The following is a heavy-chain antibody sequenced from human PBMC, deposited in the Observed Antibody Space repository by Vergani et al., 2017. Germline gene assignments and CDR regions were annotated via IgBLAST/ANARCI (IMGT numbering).Heavy chain of an antibody. V-gene: IGHV1-69*12. J-gene: IGHJ6*02. Sequence: QVQLVQSGAEVKKPGSSVKVSCKASGGTFSSYAISWVRQAPGQGLEWMGGIIPIFGTANYAQKFQGRVTITADESTSTAYMELSSLRSEDTAVYYCARDSGITMVRGVIIEETPQYYYGMDVWGQGTTVTVSS. CDR3: ARDSGITMVRGVIIEETPQYYYGMDV. CDR1: GGTFSSYA. D-gene: IGHD3-10*01. CDR2: IIPIFGTA.